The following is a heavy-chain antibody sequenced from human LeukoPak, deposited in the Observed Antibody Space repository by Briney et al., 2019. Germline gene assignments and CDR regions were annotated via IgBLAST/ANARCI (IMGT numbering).Heavy chain of an antibody. CDR3: ARQVVAATNDAFDI. Sequence: SETLSLTCTVSGGSISSYYWSWIRQPPGKGLEWIGYIYYSGSTNYNPSLKSRVTISVDTPKNQFSLKLSSVTAADTAVYYCARQVVAATNDAFDIWGQGTMVAVSS. D-gene: IGHD2-15*01. J-gene: IGHJ3*02. V-gene: IGHV4-59*08. CDR2: IYYSGST. CDR1: GGSISSYY.